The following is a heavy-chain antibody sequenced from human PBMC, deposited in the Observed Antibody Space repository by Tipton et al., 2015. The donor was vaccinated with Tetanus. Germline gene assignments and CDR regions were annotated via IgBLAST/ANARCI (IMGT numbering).Heavy chain of an antibody. CDR3: ARAFFAAATS. CDR1: GFTFSSYN. D-gene: IGHD6-13*01. Sequence: LSLTCAASGFTFSSYNMNWVRQAPGKGLEWVSYITTSSSTIYYADSVKGRFTISRDNAKNSLYLQMNSLRDDDTAVYYCARAFFAAATSWGQGTLVTVSS. CDR2: ITTSSSTI. J-gene: IGHJ5*02. V-gene: IGHV3-48*02.